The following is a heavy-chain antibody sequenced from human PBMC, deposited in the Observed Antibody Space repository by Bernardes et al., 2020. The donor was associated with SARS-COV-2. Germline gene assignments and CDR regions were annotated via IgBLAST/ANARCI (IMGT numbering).Heavy chain of an antibody. D-gene: IGHD3-3*01. CDR2: IYYSGRT. V-gene: IGHV4-59*08. CDR1: GGSISSYY. J-gene: IGHJ6*02. Sequence: SETLSLTCTVSGGSISSYYWSWIRQPPGKGLEWIGYIYYSGRTNYNPSLKSRVTISVDTSKNQFSLKLSSVTAADTAVYYCARQDIEAIFGVVITPAGMDVWGQGTTVIVSS. CDR3: ARQDIEAIFGVVITPAGMDV.